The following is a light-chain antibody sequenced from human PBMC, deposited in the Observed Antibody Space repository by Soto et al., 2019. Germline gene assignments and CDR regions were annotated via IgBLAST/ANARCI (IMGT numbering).Light chain of an antibody. Sequence: IVLTQSACTLSLSAGERATLSCRASQSVSSSYLAWYQQKNGQAPRLLIYGASSRATGIPDRFSGSGSGTDVNLTISRLETEDFAVYYCQQYGSSPWTFGQGTKVDIK. CDR3: QQYGSSPWT. J-gene: IGKJ1*01. CDR2: GAS. V-gene: IGKV3-20*01. CDR1: QSVSSSY.